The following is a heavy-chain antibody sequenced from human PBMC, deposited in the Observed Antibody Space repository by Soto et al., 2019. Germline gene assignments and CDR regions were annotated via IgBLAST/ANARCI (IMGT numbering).Heavy chain of an antibody. D-gene: IGHD6-13*01. CDR2: ISAYNGNT. CDR1: GYTFTSYG. J-gene: IGHJ4*02. Sequence: ASVKVSCKASGYTFTSYGISWVRQAPGQGLEWMGWISAYNGNTNYAQKLQGRVTMTTDTSTSTAYMELRSLRSDDTAVYYCARDSQQLVPTYFDYWGQGTLVTVSS. V-gene: IGHV1-18*01. CDR3: ARDSQQLVPTYFDY.